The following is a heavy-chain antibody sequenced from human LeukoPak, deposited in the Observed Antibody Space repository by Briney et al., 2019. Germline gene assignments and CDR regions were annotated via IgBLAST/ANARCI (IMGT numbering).Heavy chain of an antibody. CDR3: ARVGDSQGGY. Sequence: SETLSLTCSVSGGPVSSGSYYWIWIRQPPGKGLEWIGYIHNTGSTNYNPSLKSRVTISVDTSKNQISLNLSSVTAADTAVYYCARVGDSQGGYCGQGTLVTVSS. J-gene: IGHJ4*02. CDR2: IHNTGST. CDR1: GGPVSSGSYY. D-gene: IGHD2-21*02. V-gene: IGHV4-61*01.